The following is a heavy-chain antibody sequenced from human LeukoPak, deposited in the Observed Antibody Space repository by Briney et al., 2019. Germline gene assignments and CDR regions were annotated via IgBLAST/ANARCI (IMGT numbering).Heavy chain of an antibody. CDR3: ANIEPGPSSGRFSDYMDV. D-gene: IGHD3-10*01. CDR2: IWYDGSNK. CDR1: GFTFSSYG. J-gene: IGHJ6*03. Sequence: GRSLRLSCAASGFTFSSYGMHWVRQAPGKGLEWVAVIWYDGSNKYYADSVKGRFTISRDNSKNTLYLQMNSLRAEDTAVYYCANIEPGPSSGRFSDYMDVWGKGTTVTVSS. V-gene: IGHV3-33*06.